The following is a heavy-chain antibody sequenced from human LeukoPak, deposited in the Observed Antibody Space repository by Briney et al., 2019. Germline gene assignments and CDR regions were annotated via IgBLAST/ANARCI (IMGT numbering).Heavy chain of an antibody. D-gene: IGHD2-21*02. CDR2: FYHSGST. V-gene: IGHV4-39*01. CDR3: ARHNWVVTATNYSLDY. CDR1: GGSISSSSYY. Sequence: SETLSLTCTVSGGSISSSSYYWGWIRQPPGKGLDWIGSFYHSGSTYYNPSLKSRVTISVDTSKNQFSLKLSSVTAADTAVYYCARHNWVVTATNYSLDYWGQGNLVTVSS. J-gene: IGHJ4*02.